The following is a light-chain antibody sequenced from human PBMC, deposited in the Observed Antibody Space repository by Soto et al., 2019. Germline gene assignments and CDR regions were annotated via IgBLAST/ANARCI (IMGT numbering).Light chain of an antibody. Sequence: QSALTQPASVSGSPGQSITISCTGTSSDVGGYKYVSWYQQHPDKAPKLIIFEVSNRPSGISSRFSGSKSGNTASLTISGLQAEYEADYYCASYTSSSPSVIFCRGTQLTVL. CDR3: ASYTSSSPSVI. CDR2: EVS. J-gene: IGLJ2*01. V-gene: IGLV2-14*01. CDR1: SSDVGGYKY.